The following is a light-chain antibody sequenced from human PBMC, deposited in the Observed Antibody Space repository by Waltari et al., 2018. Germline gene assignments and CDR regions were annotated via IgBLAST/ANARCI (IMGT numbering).Light chain of an antibody. Sequence: QAALTQPPSESGSPGQSVTISCTGTRSDIGGYNYVPRYQHHPGKAPKPIIYEVTERPSWVPDRFSGSKSGNTASLTVSGLRTEDEADYYCTSYSGSDTVVFGGGTKLTVL. CDR1: RSDIGGYNY. J-gene: IGLJ2*01. V-gene: IGLV2-8*01. CDR3: TSYSGSDTVV. CDR2: EVT.